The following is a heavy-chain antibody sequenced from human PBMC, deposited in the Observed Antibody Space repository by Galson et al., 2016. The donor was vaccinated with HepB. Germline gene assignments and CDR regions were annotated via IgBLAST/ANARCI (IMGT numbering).Heavy chain of an antibody. CDR2: INYSGNT. J-gene: IGHJ4*02. Sequence: SETLSLTCTVSGGSISSRNYYWGWIRQPPGKGLEWIGSINYSGNTYYNPSLKSRVTISVDTSKNQFSLNLRSVTAADTAVYYCARVGASAAISYFDYWGQGTLVTVSS. CDR3: ARVGASAAISYFDY. V-gene: IGHV4-39*07. D-gene: IGHD2-2*02. CDR1: GGSISSRNYY.